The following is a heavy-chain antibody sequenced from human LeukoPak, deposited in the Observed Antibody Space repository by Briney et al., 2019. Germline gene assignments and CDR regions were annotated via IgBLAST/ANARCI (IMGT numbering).Heavy chain of an antibody. CDR2: IYYSGST. V-gene: IGHV4-30-4*08. CDR3: AREGGFYCSSTSCYGLDY. CDR1: GGSISSGDYY. D-gene: IGHD2-2*01. J-gene: IGHJ4*02. Sequence: SQTLSLTCTVSGGSISSGDYYWSWIRQPPGKGLEWIGYIYYSGSTYYNPPLKSRVTISVDTSKNHFSLKLSSVTAADTAVYYCAREGGFYCSSTSCYGLDYWGQGTLVTVSS.